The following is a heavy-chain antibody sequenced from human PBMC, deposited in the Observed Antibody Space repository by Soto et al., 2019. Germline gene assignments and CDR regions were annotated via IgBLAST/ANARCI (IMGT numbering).Heavy chain of an antibody. V-gene: IGHV3-33*01. Sequence: PGGSLRLSCEASGFSFSSYGIHWVRQAPGKGLEWVAAIWYDGSNKHYADSVKGRLTISRDNSKNTLYMEMDSLRVDDTALYYCARAQLGSTWYAFDYWGQGTQVTVSS. CDR1: GFSFSSYG. J-gene: IGHJ4*02. D-gene: IGHD6-13*01. CDR2: IWYDGSNK. CDR3: ARAQLGSTWYAFDY.